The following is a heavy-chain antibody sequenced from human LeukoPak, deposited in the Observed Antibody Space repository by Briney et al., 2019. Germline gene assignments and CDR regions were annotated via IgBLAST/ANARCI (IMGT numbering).Heavy chain of an antibody. CDR3: ARGLRDQRTGSNWFDP. CDR2: IYSGGST. D-gene: IGHD5/OR15-5a*01. J-gene: IGHJ5*02. Sequence: GGSLRLSCAASGFTVSSNYMSWVRRAPGKGLEWVSVIYSGGSTYYADSVKGRFTISRDNSKNTLYLQMNSLRAEDTAVYYCARGLRDQRTGSNWFDPWGQGTLVTVSS. CDR1: GFTVSSNY. V-gene: IGHV3-53*01.